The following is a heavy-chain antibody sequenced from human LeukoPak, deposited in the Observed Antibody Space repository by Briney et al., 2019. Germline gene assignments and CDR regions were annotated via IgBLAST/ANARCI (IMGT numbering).Heavy chain of an antibody. V-gene: IGHV1-69*13. D-gene: IGHD6-13*01. Sequence: SVKVFCKASGGTFSSYAISWVRQAPGQGLEWMGGIIPIFGTANYAQKFQGRVTITADESTSTAYMELSSLRSEDTAVYYCARGSRIAAAGNFIFWGQGTLVTVSS. J-gene: IGHJ4*02. CDR3: ARGSRIAAAGNFIF. CDR1: GGTFSSYA. CDR2: IIPIFGTA.